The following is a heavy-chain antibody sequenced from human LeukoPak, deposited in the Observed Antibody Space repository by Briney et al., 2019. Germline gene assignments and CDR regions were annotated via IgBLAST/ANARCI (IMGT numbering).Heavy chain of an antibody. D-gene: IGHD1-26*01. Sequence: ASVKVSCKASGYTFTAFYIHWVRQAPGQGLEWMGWINPNSGGINYAQKFQGRVTMTRDTSISAAYMQLSSLRSDDTAVYYCARGWNGGSLNWFDPWGQGTLVAVSS. CDR1: GYTFTAFY. V-gene: IGHV1-2*02. CDR3: ARGWNGGSLNWFDP. CDR2: INPNSGGI. J-gene: IGHJ5*02.